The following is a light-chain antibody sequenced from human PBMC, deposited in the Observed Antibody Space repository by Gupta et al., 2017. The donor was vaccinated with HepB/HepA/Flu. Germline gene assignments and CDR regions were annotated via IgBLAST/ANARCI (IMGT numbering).Light chain of an antibody. CDR1: QSISTN. J-gene: IGKJ4*01. CDR2: GAS. V-gene: IGKV3-15*01. Sequence: MVLTQSPVTLSVSPGERATLSCRASQSISTNLAWYQQKPGQAPRLFIYGASTRATGIPARFSGSGSGTEFSLTITSLQSEDFAVYHCQQYNNWPPTFGGGTKVEIK. CDR3: QQYNNWPPT.